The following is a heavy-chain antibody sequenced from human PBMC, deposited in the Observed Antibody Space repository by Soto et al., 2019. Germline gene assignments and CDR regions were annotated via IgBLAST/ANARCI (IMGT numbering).Heavy chain of an antibody. Sequence: GGSLRLSCAASGFTFSSYTMSWVRHAPGKGLEWVSAISGSGGSTYYADSVKGRFTISRDNSKNTLYLQMNSLRAEDTAVYYCAKAQFSVADPFDYWGQGTLVTVSS. V-gene: IGHV3-23*01. CDR1: GFTFSSYT. J-gene: IGHJ4*02. CDR3: AKAQFSVADPFDY. D-gene: IGHD6-19*01. CDR2: ISGSGGST.